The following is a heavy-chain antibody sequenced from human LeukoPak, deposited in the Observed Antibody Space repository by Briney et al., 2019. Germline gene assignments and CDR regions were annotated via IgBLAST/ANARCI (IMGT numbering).Heavy chain of an antibody. V-gene: IGHV1-2*02. Sequence: ASVKVSCKASGYTFTGYYMHWVRQAPGQGLEWMGWINPNSGGTNYAQKFQGRVTMTRDTSISTAYMELSRLRSDDTAVYYCARVGGYCSGGSCSLNWFDPWGQGTLVTVSS. CDR3: ARVGGYCSGGSCSLNWFDP. D-gene: IGHD2-15*01. CDR1: GYTFTGYY. J-gene: IGHJ5*02. CDR2: INPNSGGT.